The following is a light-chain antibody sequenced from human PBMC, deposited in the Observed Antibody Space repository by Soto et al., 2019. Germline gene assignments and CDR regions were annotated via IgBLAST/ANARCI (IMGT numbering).Light chain of an antibody. CDR3: SSYSGTNYHYV. V-gene: IGLV2-8*01. Sequence: QSALTQPPSASGSFGQSVTISCTGTSSDVGGYNYVSWYQQHPSKAPKLMIYEVSERPSGVPDRFSGSKSGNTASLTVSGLQADDEADYYCSSYSGTNYHYVFGTGTKVTVL. CDR2: EVS. CDR1: SSDVGGYNY. J-gene: IGLJ1*01.